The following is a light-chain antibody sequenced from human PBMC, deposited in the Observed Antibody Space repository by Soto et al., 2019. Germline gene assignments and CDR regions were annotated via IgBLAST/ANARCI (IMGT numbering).Light chain of an antibody. CDR1: QSVSSN. CDR2: GAS. CDR3: QQYNNWPPLT. V-gene: IGKV3-15*01. J-gene: IGKJ4*01. Sequence: EIVMSQSPATLSVYPGERATLSCRASQSVSSNLAWYQQKPGQAPRLLIYGASTRATGIPARFSGSGSGTEFTLTISSLQSEDFAVYYCQQYNNWPPLTLGGGTKVDIK.